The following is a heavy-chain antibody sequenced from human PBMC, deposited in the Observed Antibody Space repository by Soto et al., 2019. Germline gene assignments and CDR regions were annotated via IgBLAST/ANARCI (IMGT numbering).Heavy chain of an antibody. V-gene: IGHV4-59*08. CDR3: ARSLPIYDFWSGYHDAFDI. CDR2: IYYSGST. D-gene: IGHD3-3*01. CDR1: GGSISSYY. J-gene: IGHJ3*02. Sequence: SETLSLTCTVSGGSISSYYWSWIRQPPGKGLEWIGYIYYSGSTNYNPSLKSRVTISVDTSKNQFSLKLSSVTAADTAVYYCARSLPIYDFWSGYHDAFDIWGQGTMVTVSS.